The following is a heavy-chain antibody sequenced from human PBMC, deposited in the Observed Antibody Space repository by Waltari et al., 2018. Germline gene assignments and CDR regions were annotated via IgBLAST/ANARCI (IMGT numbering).Heavy chain of an antibody. CDR1: GGSFSGYY. CDR2: ITHSGST. V-gene: IGHV4-34*01. J-gene: IGHJ6*02. Sequence: QVQLQQWGAGLLKPSETLSLTCAVYGGSFSGYYWSWIRQPPGKGLEWIGEITHSGSTNYNPSLKSRVTISVDTSKNQFSLKLSSVTAADTAVYYCARCITIFGVANYYYYGMDVWGQGTTVTVSS. D-gene: IGHD3-3*01. CDR3: ARCITIFGVANYYYYGMDV.